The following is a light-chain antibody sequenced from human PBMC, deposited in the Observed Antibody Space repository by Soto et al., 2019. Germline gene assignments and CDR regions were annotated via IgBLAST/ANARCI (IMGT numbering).Light chain of an antibody. V-gene: IGLV2-14*01. J-gene: IGLJ2*01. Sequence: QSALTQPASLSGSPGQSITISCTGTSSDIAAYNYVSWYQQHPGKAPKVIIFEVSNRPSGVSNRFSGSKSGNTASLTISGLQPEDEADYHCSSYTGGNTYRIFGGGTTLTVL. CDR1: SSDIAAYNY. CDR3: SSYTGGNTYRI. CDR2: EVS.